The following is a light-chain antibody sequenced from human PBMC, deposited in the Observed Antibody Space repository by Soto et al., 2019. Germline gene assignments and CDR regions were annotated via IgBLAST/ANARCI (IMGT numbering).Light chain of an antibody. CDR2: DDS. J-gene: IGLJ1*01. CDR3: QIWDSRGEHQV. Sequence: SYELTQPPSVSVAPGQTARITCGANNIGSKSVHWYQQKPGQAPVLVVYDDSDRPSGIPERFSGSNSENTATLIIRGVEGGDEADYYCQIWDSRGEHQVFGTGTRSPS. V-gene: IGLV3-21*02. CDR1: NIGSKS.